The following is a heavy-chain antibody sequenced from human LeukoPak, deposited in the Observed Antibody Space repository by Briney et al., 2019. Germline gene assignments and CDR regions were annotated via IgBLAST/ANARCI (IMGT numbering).Heavy chain of an antibody. Sequence: ASVKVSCKASGYTFTGYYMHWVRQAPGQGLEWMGRINPNSGGTNYAQKFQGRVTMTRDTSISTAYMELSRLRSDDTAVYYCARVADNWNEGPWFDPWGQGTLVTVSS. CDR1: GYTFTGYY. CDR3: ARVADNWNEGPWFDP. D-gene: IGHD1-1*01. CDR2: INPNSGGT. J-gene: IGHJ5*02. V-gene: IGHV1-2*06.